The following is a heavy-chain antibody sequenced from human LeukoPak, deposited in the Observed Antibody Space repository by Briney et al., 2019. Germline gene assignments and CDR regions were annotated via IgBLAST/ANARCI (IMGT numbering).Heavy chain of an antibody. V-gene: IGHV4-38-2*02. D-gene: IGHD2-2*02. CDR3: ARAYCSSTSCYTEGWFDP. CDR2: FHYSGST. J-gene: IGHJ5*02. Sequence: PSETLSLTCTVSGYSIISGYSWEWIRQPPGKGLEWIGSFHYSGSTYYNPSLMSRVTIPGDTSKNQFSLRLSSVTAADTAVYYCARAYCSSTSCYTEGWFDPWGQGTLVTVSS. CDR1: GYSIISGYS.